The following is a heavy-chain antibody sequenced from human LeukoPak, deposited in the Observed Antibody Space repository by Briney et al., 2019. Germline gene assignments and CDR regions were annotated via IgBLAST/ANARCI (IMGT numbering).Heavy chain of an antibody. J-gene: IGHJ4*02. V-gene: IGHV3-53*01. CDR2: IYSGGST. CDR1: GFTVSSNY. Sequence: PGGSLRLSCAASGFTVSSNYMSWVRQAPGKGLEWVSVIYSGGSTYYADSVKGRFTISRDNSKNTLYLQMNSLRAEDTAVYYCARVGGLSVWFGELPRSLDYWGQGTLVTVSS. CDR3: ARVGGLSVWFGELPRSLDY. D-gene: IGHD3-10*01.